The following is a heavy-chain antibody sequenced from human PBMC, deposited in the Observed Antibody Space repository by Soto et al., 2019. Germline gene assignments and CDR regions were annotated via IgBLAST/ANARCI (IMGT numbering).Heavy chain of an antibody. V-gene: IGHV1-3*01. J-gene: IGHJ4*02. Sequence: QVQLVQSGAEVKKPGASVKVSCKASGYTFTSYAMHWVRQAPGQRLEWMGWINAGNGNTKYSQKFRGRVTITRDTSASTAYMELSSLRSEDTAVYYCARALEYYYDSSGLRYWGQGTLVTVSS. CDR1: GYTFTSYA. D-gene: IGHD3-22*01. CDR2: INAGNGNT. CDR3: ARALEYYYDSSGLRY.